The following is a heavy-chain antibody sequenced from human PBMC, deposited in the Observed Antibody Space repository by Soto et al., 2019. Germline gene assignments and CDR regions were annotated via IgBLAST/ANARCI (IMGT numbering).Heavy chain of an antibody. D-gene: IGHD3-3*01. CDR1: GFTFSSYS. CDR3: ARDFWSGPNWFDP. V-gene: IGHV3-21*01. Sequence: PGGSLRLSCAASGFTFSSYSMNWVRQAPGKGLEWVSSISSSSSYIYYADSVKGRFTISRDNAKNSLYLQMNSLRAEDTAVYYCARDFWSGPNWFDPWAQGTLVTVSS. CDR2: ISSSSSYI. J-gene: IGHJ5*02.